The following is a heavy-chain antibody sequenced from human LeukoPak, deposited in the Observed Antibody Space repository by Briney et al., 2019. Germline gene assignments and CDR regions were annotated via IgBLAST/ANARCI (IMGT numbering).Heavy chain of an antibody. CDR1: GFTFSSYA. CDR2: ISSSGSTI. Sequence: GGSLRLSCAASGFTFSSYAMSWVRQAPGKGLEWVSYISSSGSTIYYADSVKGRFTISRDNAKNSLYLQMNSLRAEDTAVYYCARDEAVAGLLDYWGQGTLVTVSS. V-gene: IGHV3-48*03. D-gene: IGHD6-19*01. J-gene: IGHJ4*02. CDR3: ARDEAVAGLLDY.